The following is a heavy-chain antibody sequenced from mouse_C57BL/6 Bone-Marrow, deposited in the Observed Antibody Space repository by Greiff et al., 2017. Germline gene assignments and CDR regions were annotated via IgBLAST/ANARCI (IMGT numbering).Heavy chain of an antibody. Sequence: QVQLQQPGAELVKPGASVKLSCKASGYTFTSYWMHWVKQRPGQGLEWIGMIHPNSGSTNYNEKFKSKATLTVDKSSSTAYMQLSSLTSEDSAVYDCARARTRGWFAYWGQGTLVTVSA. CDR1: GYTFTSYW. J-gene: IGHJ3*01. CDR2: IHPNSGST. V-gene: IGHV1-64*01. CDR3: ARARTRGWFAY.